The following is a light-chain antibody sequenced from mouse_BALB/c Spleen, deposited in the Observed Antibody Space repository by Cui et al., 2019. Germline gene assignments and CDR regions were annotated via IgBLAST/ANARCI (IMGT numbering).Light chain of an antibody. Sequence: DIQMTQSPASLSASVGETVTITCRASGNINNYLAWYQQKQGKSPQLLVYNAKTLADGVPSRFSGSGSGTQYSLKINSLQPEDVGSYYCQHFWSTPLTFGAGTKLELK. CDR1: GNINNY. V-gene: IGKV12-41*01. CDR2: NAK. J-gene: IGKJ5*01. CDR3: QHFWSTPLT.